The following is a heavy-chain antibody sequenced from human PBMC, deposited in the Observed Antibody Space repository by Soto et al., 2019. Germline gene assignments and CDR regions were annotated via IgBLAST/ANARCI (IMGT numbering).Heavy chain of an antibody. V-gene: IGHV1-18*01. J-gene: IGHJ5*02. Sequence: QVQLVQSGAEVKKPGASVKVSCKASGYTFTSYGISWVRQAPGQGLEWMGWISAYNGNTNYAQKLQGRVTMTTDTSTSTGYMELRSLRSDDTAVYYCARETHSSSSGVRWFDPWGQGTLVTVSS. CDR1: GYTFTSYG. CDR3: ARETHSSSSGVRWFDP. CDR2: ISAYNGNT. D-gene: IGHD6-6*01.